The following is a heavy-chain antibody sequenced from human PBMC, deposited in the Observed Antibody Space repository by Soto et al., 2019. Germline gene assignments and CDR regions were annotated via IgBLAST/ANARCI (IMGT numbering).Heavy chain of an antibody. CDR2: IIPIFGTA. D-gene: IGHD6-6*01. CDR1: GGTFSSYA. Sequence: SVKVSCKASGGTFSSYAISWVRQAPGQGLEWMGGIIPIFGTANYAQKIQGRVTITADEYTSTAYMELSSLRSEDTAVYYCARDGWTGSYLYGMDVWGQGTTVTVSS. CDR3: ARDGWTGSYLYGMDV. V-gene: IGHV1-69*13. J-gene: IGHJ6*02.